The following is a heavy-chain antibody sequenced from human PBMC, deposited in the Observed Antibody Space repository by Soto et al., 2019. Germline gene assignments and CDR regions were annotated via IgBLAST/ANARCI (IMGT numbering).Heavy chain of an antibody. D-gene: IGHD5-18*01. J-gene: IGHJ4*02. V-gene: IGHV1-3*01. CDR2: INAGNGNT. Sequence: ASVKVSCKASGYTFTSYAMNWVRQAPGQRLEWMGWINAGNGNTKYSQKFQGRVTITRDTSASTAYMELSSLRSDDTAVYYCARDQAMAQFDYWGQGTLVTVSS. CDR3: ARDQAMAQFDY. CDR1: GYTFTSYA.